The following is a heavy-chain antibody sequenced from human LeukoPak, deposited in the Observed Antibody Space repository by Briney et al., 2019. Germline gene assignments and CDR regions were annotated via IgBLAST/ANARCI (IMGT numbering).Heavy chain of an antibody. J-gene: IGHJ4*02. CDR1: GGSISSYY. D-gene: IGHD4-17*01. Sequence: SETLSLTCTVSGGSISSYYWSWIRQPPGKGLEWIGYIYTSGSTNYNPSLKSRVTISVDTSKNQFSLTLSSVTAADTAVYYCARLLYDYGVDYWGQGTLVTVSS. V-gene: IGHV4-4*09. CDR3: ARLLYDYGVDY. CDR2: IYTSGST.